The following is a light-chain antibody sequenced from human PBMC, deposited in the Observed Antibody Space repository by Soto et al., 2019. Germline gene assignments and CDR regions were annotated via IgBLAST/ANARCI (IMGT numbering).Light chain of an antibody. J-gene: IGLJ1*01. Sequence: SYELTQPPSVSVAPGQTARITCGGDKIGSKIVHWYRQRPGQAPVAVVFDASDRPSGVPDRNSASRSGDTATLTISRVDAGDEADYYCQVWASTDEFFVFGSGTKVTVL. V-gene: IGLV3-21*02. CDR2: DAS. CDR3: QVWASTDEFFV. CDR1: KIGSKI.